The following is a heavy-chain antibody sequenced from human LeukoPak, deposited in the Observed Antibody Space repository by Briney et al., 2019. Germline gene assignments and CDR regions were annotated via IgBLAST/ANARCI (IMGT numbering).Heavy chain of an antibody. J-gene: IGHJ4*02. CDR1: GFTFSSYE. CDR3: AGLVGDEAVARHDY. V-gene: IGHV3-48*03. Sequence: GGSLRLSCAASGFTFSSYEMNWVRQAPGKGLEWVSYISSSGSTIYYADSVKGRFTISRDNAKNSLYLQMNSLRAEDTAVCYCAGLVGDEAVARHDYWGQGTLVTVSS. CDR2: ISSSGSTI. D-gene: IGHD6-19*01.